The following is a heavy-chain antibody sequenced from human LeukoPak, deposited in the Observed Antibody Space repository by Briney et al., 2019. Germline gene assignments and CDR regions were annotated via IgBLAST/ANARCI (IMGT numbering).Heavy chain of an antibody. J-gene: IGHJ4*02. CDR2: ISWNSGTI. Sequence: GRSLRLSCAGSGFIFNNYAMHWVRQPPGKGLEWVSGISWNSGTIDYADSVWGRFTISRDNAKNSLYLQMDSLRVEDTAFYYCAKDNRRHYTSGPNPDSLHWGQGALVTVSS. CDR1: GFIFNNYA. V-gene: IGHV3-9*01. D-gene: IGHD6-19*01. CDR3: AKDNRRHYTSGPNPDSLH.